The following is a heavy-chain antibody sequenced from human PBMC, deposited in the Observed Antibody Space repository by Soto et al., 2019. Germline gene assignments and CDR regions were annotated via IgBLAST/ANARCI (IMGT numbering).Heavy chain of an antibody. V-gene: IGHV3-49*04. CDR3: TRDAREGTIFGYNYYCYYGMDV. D-gene: IGHD3-3*01. CDR2: IRSKAYGGTT. CDR1: GFTFGDYA. Sequence: GGSLRLSCTASGFTFGDYAMSWVRQAPGKGLEGVGFIRSKAYGGTTEYAASVNGRFTISRDDSKSIAYLQMNSLKTEDTAVYYCTRDAREGTIFGYNYYCYYGMDVWAQGTTVTVSS. J-gene: IGHJ6*02.